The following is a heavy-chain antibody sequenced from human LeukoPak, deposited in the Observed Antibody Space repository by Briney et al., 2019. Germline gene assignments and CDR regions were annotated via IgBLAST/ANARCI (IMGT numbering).Heavy chain of an antibody. V-gene: IGHV4-59*01. CDR2: VSDNGNT. CDR1: GGSISSYY. CDR3: ARDLWQRDAFDI. D-gene: IGHD2/OR15-2a*01. Sequence: SQTLSLTCTVSGGSISSYYWSWIRQSPGKGLEWIGNVSDNGNTNYNPSLKSRVTISVDTSRNQFSLKLNSVTAADTAVYFCARDLWQRDAFDIWGQGTMVTVSS. J-gene: IGHJ3*02.